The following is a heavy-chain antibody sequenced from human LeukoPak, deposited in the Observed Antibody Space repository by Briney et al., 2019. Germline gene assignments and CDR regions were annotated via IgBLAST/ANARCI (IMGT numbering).Heavy chain of an antibody. J-gene: IGHJ4*02. D-gene: IGHD3-9*01. CDR1: GFTFSTNS. Sequence: PGGSLRLSCAASGFTFSTNSMSWVRQAPGKGLEWVSYITSSGSVIHYSDSVRGRFTISRDNAKSSLYLQMNSLRAEDTAVYYCASPTSITIRPGPFDYWGQGTLVTVSS. V-gene: IGHV3-48*01. CDR2: ITSSGSVI. CDR3: ASPTSITIRPGPFDY.